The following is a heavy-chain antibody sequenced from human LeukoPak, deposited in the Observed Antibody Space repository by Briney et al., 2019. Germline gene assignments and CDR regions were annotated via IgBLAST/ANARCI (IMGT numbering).Heavy chain of an antibody. Sequence: SETLSLTCTVSGGSITNTNYYWAWIRQPPGEGLEWIGSVYHSGITYYTPSLKSRVSISVDTSKNQFSLKVTSVTAADTAVYYCARTSPIVVVPAARVDPWGQGTLVTVSS. J-gene: IGHJ5*02. CDR2: VYHSGIT. V-gene: IGHV4-39*07. D-gene: IGHD2-2*01. CDR3: ARTSPIVVVPAARVDP. CDR1: GGSITNTNYY.